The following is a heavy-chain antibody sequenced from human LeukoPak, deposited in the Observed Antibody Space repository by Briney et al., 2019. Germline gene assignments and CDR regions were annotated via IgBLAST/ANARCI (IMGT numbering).Heavy chain of an antibody. V-gene: IGHV1-18*01. CDR1: GYTFTSYG. D-gene: IGHD5-18*01. Sequence: AAVTVSFTASGYTFTSYGISWVRQAPGQGLEWMGWISAYNGNTNYAQKLQGRVTMTTDTSTSTAYMELRSLRSDDTAVYYCAREGFRGYSYGYFDYWGQGTLVTVSS. CDR3: AREGFRGYSYGYFDY. J-gene: IGHJ4*02. CDR2: ISAYNGNT.